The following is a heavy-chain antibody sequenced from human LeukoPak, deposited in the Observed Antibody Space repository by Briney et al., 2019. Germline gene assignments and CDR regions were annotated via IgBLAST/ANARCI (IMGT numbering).Heavy chain of an antibody. CDR1: GFTFTTYG. CDR3: AKTDNYDILTGYWGLFTNYLDY. Sequence: GGSLRLSCSASGFTFTTYGTNWVRQAPGKGLEWVSGIGGSGTRTYYADSVKGRFTISRDNSKNTLYLQMNSLRAEDTAVYYCAKTDNYDILTGYWGLFTNYLDYWGQGTLVTVSS. J-gene: IGHJ4*02. CDR2: IGGSGTRT. V-gene: IGHV3-23*01. D-gene: IGHD3-9*01.